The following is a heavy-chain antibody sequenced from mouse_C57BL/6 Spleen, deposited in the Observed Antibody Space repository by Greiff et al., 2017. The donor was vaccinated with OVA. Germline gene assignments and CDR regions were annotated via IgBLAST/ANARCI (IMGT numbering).Heavy chain of an antibody. CDR2: IHPNSGST. CDR1: GYTFTSYW. Sequence: VQLQQPGAELVKPGASVKLSCKASGYTFTSYWMHWVKQRPGQGLEWIGMIHPNSGSTNYNEKFKSKATLTVDKSSSTAYMQLSSLTSEDSAVYYCATSTMVTTGGFAYWGQGTLVTVSA. J-gene: IGHJ3*01. CDR3: ATSTMVTTGGFAY. D-gene: IGHD2-2*01. V-gene: IGHV1-64*01.